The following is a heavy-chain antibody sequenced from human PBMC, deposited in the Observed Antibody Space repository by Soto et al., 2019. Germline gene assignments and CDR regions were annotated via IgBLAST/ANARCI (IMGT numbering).Heavy chain of an antibody. D-gene: IGHD3-10*01. CDR3: ARAGILLDINYYGSGSYPPGWFDP. J-gene: IGHJ5*02. Sequence: SETLSLTCTVSGGSISSGGYYWSWIRQHPGKGLEWIGYIYYSGSTYYNPSLKSRVTISVDTSKNQFSLKLSSVTAADTAVYYCARAGILLDINYYGSGSYPPGWFDPWGQGTLVTVSS. CDR1: GGSISSGGYY. V-gene: IGHV4-31*03. CDR2: IYYSGST.